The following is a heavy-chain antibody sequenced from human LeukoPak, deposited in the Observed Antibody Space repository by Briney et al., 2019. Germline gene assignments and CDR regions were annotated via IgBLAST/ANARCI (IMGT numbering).Heavy chain of an antibody. Sequence: GGSLRLSWAASGFTFCSYGMHWVRQAPGKGLEWVAVISYDGSNKYYADSVKGRFTISRDNSKNTLYLQMNSLRAEDTAVYYCARAEYSNYPDYWGQGTLVTVSS. CDR3: ARAEYSNYPDY. J-gene: IGHJ4*02. D-gene: IGHD4-11*01. CDR2: ISYDGSNK. V-gene: IGHV3-30*03. CDR1: GFTFCSYG.